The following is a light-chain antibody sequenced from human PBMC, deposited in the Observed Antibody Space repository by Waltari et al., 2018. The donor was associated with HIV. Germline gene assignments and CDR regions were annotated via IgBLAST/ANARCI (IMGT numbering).Light chain of an antibody. CDR3: AAWDDSLNGYV. Sequence: SVLTQPPSASGTPGQRVTIPCSGSTSNIGGNPVNWFPQLPGTAPKLLICGNNQRPSGVPDRFSGSKSGTSASLAISGLQSEDEADYYCAAWDDSLNGYVFGTGTKVTVL. J-gene: IGLJ1*01. V-gene: IGLV1-44*01. CDR2: GNN. CDR1: TSNIGGNP.